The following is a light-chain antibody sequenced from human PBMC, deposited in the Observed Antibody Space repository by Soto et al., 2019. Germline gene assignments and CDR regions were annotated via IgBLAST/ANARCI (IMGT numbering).Light chain of an antibody. CDR3: QSYDSSLSVHVV. CDR2: GNT. V-gene: IGLV1-40*01. J-gene: IGLJ2*01. CDR1: SSNIGAGYD. Sequence: QSVLTQPPSVSGAPGQRVTISCTGSSSNIGAGYDVHWYQQLPGTAPKLLIYGNTNRPSVVPDRFSGSKSGTSASLAITGLQAEDGSDYYCQSYDSSLSVHVVFGGGTQLTVL.